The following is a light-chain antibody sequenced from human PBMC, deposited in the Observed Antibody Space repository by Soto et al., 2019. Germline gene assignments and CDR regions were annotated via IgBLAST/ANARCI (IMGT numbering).Light chain of an antibody. J-gene: IGKJ5*01. Sequence: VQMTQSPSSLSASVGDRVTITCQASQDISNYLNWYQQKPGKAPKLLIYGASNLETGVPSRFSGSGSGTDFTFTISSLQSEDIATYYCQQYDNLPITFGQGTRLEIK. CDR3: QQYDNLPIT. V-gene: IGKV1-33*01. CDR1: QDISNY. CDR2: GAS.